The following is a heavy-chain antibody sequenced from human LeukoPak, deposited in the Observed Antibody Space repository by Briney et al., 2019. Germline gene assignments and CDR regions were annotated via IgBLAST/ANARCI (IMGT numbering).Heavy chain of an antibody. J-gene: IGHJ3*02. CDR3: ARDRSYCGGDCYSSDDAFDI. D-gene: IGHD2-21*02. Sequence: APVKVSCKASGYTFTSYGISWVRQAPGQGLEWMGWISAYNGNTNYAQKLQGRVTMTTDTSTSTAYMELRSLRSDDTAVYYCARDRSYCGGDCYSSDDAFDIWGQGTMVTVSS. CDR1: GYTFTSYG. V-gene: IGHV1-18*01. CDR2: ISAYNGNT.